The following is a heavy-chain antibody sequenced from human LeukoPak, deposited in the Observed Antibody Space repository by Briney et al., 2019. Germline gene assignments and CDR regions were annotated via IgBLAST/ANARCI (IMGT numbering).Heavy chain of an antibody. V-gene: IGHV4-34*01. CDR3: ARGGNGWYFDL. CDR1: GASLRGSY. Sequence: PSETLSLTCSVQGASLRGSYWSWIRQPPGKGLQWIGQIDHSGSTHSIPSLKSRVTISLDTSQSQVSLKVNSVTAADTAVYFCARGGNGWYFDLWGRGTLVTVSS. CDR2: IDHSGST. J-gene: IGHJ2*01. D-gene: IGHD1-14*01.